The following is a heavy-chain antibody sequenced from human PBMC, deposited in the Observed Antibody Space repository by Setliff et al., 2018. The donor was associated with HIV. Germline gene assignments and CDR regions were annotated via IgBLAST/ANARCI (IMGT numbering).Heavy chain of an antibody. J-gene: IGHJ5*02. D-gene: IGHD3-22*01. CDR2: INTNTGSP. Sequence: ASVKVSCKASGYTFINYAMNWVRQAPGQGLEWMGWINTNTGSPTYAQAFTGRFVFSVDTSVTTAYLQISSLKAEDTAVYYCARDHRPYFYDKAWFDPWGQGTLVTVSS. CDR1: GYTFINYA. V-gene: IGHV7-4-1*02. CDR3: ARDHRPYFYDKAWFDP.